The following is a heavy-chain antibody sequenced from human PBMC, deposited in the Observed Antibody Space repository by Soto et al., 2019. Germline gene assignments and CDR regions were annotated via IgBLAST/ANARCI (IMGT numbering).Heavy chain of an antibody. CDR3: ARFTYYYDSNVHGMSFVP. V-gene: IGHV4-59*01. J-gene: IGHJ5*02. Sequence: PSEALSLTCSVSGDSIQKYWWAWIRQPPGKALEWIGYFYYRGDTNYNPSLKTRATVSGDMSKHQLFLRLTSVPAADTAVYYCARFTYYYDSNVHGMSFVPWGQGTLVTVS. CDR2: FYYRGDT. D-gene: IGHD3-22*01. CDR1: GDSIQKYW.